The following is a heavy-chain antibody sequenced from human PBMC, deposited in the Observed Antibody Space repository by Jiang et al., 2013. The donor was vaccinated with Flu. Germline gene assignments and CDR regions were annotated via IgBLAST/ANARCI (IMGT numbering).Heavy chain of an antibody. J-gene: IGHJ6*03. D-gene: IGHD3-3*01. CDR3: ARIKPDFWSGYSNYYYYYMDV. Sequence: RQPPGKALEWLALIDWDDDKYYSTSLKTRLTISKDTSKNQVVLTMTNMDPVDTATYYCARIKPDFWSGYSNYYYYYMDVWGKGTTVTVSS. CDR2: IDWDDDK. V-gene: IGHV2-70*01.